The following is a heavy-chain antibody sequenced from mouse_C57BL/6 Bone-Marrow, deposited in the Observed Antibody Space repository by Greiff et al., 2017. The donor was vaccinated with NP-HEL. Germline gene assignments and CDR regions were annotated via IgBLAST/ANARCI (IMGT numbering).Heavy chain of an antibody. J-gene: IGHJ1*03. D-gene: IGHD2-3*01. CDR2: TFYSGIT. CDR3: ARGLLLHWYFDV. V-gene: IGHV3-3*01. Sequence: EVQRVESGPSLVRPSQTLSLTCTVTGFSINSDCYWIWIRQFPGNKLEYIGYTFYSGITYYNPSLESRTYITRDTSKNQFSLKLSSVTTEDTATYYCARGLLLHWYFDVWGTGTTVTVSS. CDR1: GFSINSDCY.